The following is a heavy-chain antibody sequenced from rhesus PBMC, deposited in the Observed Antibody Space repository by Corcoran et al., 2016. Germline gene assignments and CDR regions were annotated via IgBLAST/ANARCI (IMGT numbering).Heavy chain of an antibody. CDR3: VRGAANFDY. Sequence: QLQLQESGPGLVKPSETLSVTCAVSGGSISSSYWSWIRQAPGTGLGWIGYIYGSGSSTNYNPSLKSRVTLSVDTSKNQFSLKLSSVTAADTAVYYCVRGAANFDYWGQGVLVTVSS. CDR2: IYGSGSST. J-gene: IGHJ4*01. D-gene: IGHD6-25*01. CDR1: GGSISSSY. V-gene: IGHV4-169*01.